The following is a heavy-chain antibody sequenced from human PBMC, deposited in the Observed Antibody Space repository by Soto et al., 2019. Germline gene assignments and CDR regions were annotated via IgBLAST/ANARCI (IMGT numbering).Heavy chain of an antibody. CDR1: GYDFSNYW. CDR2: IYPGDPDP. CDR3: FRENYFSYHGMDV. J-gene: IGHJ6*02. V-gene: IGHV5-51*01. D-gene: IGHD1-26*01. Sequence: GESLKISCKGSGYDFSNYWIGWLRQKPGKGLEWMGIIYPGDPDPRYSPSFQGQVTISADKSISTAYLQWGSLKIEDTAVYYCFRENYFSYHGMDVWGQGTTVTVSS.